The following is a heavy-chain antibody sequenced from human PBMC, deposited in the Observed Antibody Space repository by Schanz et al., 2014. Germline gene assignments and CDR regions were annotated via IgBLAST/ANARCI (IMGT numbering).Heavy chain of an antibody. Sequence: EVQLVESGGNLVQPGGSLRLSCVASGFTFSSHSMNWVRQAPGQGLEWLSYISGSGNTIYYADSVKGRFTISRDNAKNSLSLQMDRLRDEDTAVYYCARRITGTHHNPYYHGMDVWGQGTTVTVSS. CDR2: ISGSGNTI. D-gene: IGHD1-20*01. CDR1: GFTFSSHS. CDR3: ARRITGTHHNPYYHGMDV. V-gene: IGHV3-48*02. J-gene: IGHJ6*02.